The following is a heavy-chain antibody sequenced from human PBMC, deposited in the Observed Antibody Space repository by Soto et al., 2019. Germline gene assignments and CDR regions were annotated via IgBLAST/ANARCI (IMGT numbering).Heavy chain of an antibody. V-gene: IGHV4-59*01. J-gene: IGHJ5*02. CDR1: GGNISSYY. CDR3: ARSIRRDGYKRWFDP. CDR2: IYYSGST. Sequence: SETLSLTCTVSGGNISSYYLSWIRPPPGKGLEWIGYIYYSGSTNYNPSLKSRVTISVDTSKNQFSLKLSSVTAADTAVYYCARSIRRDGYKRWFDPWGQGTLVTVSS. D-gene: IGHD5-12*01.